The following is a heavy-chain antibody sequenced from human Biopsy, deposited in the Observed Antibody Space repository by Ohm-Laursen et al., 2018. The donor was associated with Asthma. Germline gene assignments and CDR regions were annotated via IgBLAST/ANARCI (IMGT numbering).Heavy chain of an antibody. CDR3: ARSYDTDSYPVLVLDY. CDR1: GGSFSNFA. CDR2: ILTKFDIT. J-gene: IGHJ4*02. V-gene: IGHV1-69*04. Sequence: VASVKVSCTASGGSFSNFAFSWVRQAPGHGLEWMGTILTKFDITSYAEKFQGRVTITADKSTSTTYMELSRLRSEDTAVYYCARSYDTDSYPVLVLDYWGQGTLVTVSS. D-gene: IGHD3-22*01.